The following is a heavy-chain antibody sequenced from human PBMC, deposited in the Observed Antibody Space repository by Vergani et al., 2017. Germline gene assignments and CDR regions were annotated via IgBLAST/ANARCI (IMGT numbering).Heavy chain of an antibody. D-gene: IGHD3-16*01. J-gene: IGHJ3*01. CDR3: ASGGQGSENGGALQL. Sequence: EVMLVQSGAEVKKPGESLKISCKYSESSYISNEIAWVRQMSGKGLQWMGNINPIDSKIAYSPSFQGQAIMSLEKSITTADLQWRSLQASDTATYFCASGGQGSENGGALQLLGQGTNIAVSS. CDR1: ESSYISNE. V-gene: IGHV5-51*03. CDR2: INPIDSKI.